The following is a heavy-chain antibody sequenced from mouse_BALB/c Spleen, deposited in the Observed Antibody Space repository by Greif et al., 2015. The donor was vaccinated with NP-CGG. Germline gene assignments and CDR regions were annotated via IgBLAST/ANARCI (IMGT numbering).Heavy chain of an antibody. CDR3: ANYYGSSYYFDY. Sequence: QVQLQQSGAELARPGASVKMSCKASGYTFTSYTMHWVKQRPGQGLEWIGYINPSSGYTNYNQKFKDKATLTADKSSSTAYMQLSSLTSEDSAVYYCANYYGSSYYFDYWGQGTTLTVSS. CDR2: INPSSGYT. CDR1: GYTFTSYT. V-gene: IGHV1-4*01. J-gene: IGHJ2*01. D-gene: IGHD1-1*01.